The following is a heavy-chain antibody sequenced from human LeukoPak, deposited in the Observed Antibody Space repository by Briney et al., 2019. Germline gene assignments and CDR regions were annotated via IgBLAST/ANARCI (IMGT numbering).Heavy chain of an antibody. CDR2: IYYSGST. CDR1: GGSISSSSYY. CDR3: ARQFGTSYYYYGMDV. V-gene: IGHV4-39*01. Sequence: PSETLSLTCTVSGGSISSSSYYWGWIRQPPGKGLEWIGSIYYSGSTYYNSSLKSRVTISADTSKNQFSLKLSSVTAADTAVYYCARQFGTSYYYYGMDVWGQGTTVTVSS. J-gene: IGHJ6*02. D-gene: IGHD2-2*01.